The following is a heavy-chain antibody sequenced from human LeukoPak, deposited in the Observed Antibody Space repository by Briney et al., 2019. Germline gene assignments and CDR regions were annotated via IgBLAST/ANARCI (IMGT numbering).Heavy chain of an antibody. CDR1: GFTFTSYS. D-gene: IGHD2-21*02. Sequence: GGSLRLSCAASGFTFTSYSMNWVRQAPRKGLEWVSSISSSSSYIYYADSVKGRFTISRDNAKNSLYLQMNSLRDEDTAVYYCARGDLYGMDVWGQGTTVTVSS. J-gene: IGHJ6*02. V-gene: IGHV3-21*01. CDR2: ISSSSSYI. CDR3: ARGDLYGMDV.